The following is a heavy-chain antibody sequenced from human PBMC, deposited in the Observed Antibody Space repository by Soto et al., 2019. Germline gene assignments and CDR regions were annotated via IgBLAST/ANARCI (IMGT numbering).Heavy chain of an antibody. CDR1: GFTLSYW. CDR2: IKEEGSEI. J-gene: IGHJ5*02. Sequence: PGGSLRLSCTPSGFTLSYWMSWVRQAPGKGLEWVANIKEEGSEIQYVDSVKGRFTISRDTAKNSLYLEMNRLRVEETAVFYCASPRAVTSGWDRWGQGTLVTVSS. D-gene: IGHD4-17*01. V-gene: IGHV3-7*01. CDR3: ASPRAVTSGWDR.